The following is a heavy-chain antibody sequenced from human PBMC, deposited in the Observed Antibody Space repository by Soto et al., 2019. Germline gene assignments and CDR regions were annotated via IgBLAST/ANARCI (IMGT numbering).Heavy chain of an antibody. CDR3: ARGVKGAFDI. D-gene: IGHD6-13*01. CDR1: VDGVSSISAA. J-gene: IGHJ3*02. Sequence: SQTLSLTCGASVDGVSSISAACDWIRQYPSRGLEWLGRTYYRSKWYNDYAISVKSRITINPDTSKNQFSLQLNSVTPEDTAVYYCARGVKGAFDIWGQGTMVTVSS. V-gene: IGHV6-1*01. CDR2: TYYRSKWYN.